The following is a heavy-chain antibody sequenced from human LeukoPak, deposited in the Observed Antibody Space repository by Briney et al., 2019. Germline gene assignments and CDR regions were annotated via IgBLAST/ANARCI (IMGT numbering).Heavy chain of an antibody. CDR3: ARDWDSTSWYWFDP. Sequence: ASVKVSCKASGYTFTSYGISWVRQAPGQGLEWMGWISAYNGNTNYAQKLQGRVTMTTDTSTSTAYMELRSLRSDDTAVYYCARDWDSTSWYWFDPWGQGTLVTVSS. CDR2: ISAYNGNT. J-gene: IGHJ5*02. CDR1: GYTFTSYG. V-gene: IGHV1-18*01. D-gene: IGHD6-13*01.